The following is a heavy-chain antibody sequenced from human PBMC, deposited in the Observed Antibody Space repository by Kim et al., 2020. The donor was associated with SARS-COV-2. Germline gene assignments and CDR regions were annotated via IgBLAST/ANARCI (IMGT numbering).Heavy chain of an antibody. CDR3: ARTLTMIVGGFDY. J-gene: IGHJ4*02. Sequence: YAQKFQGRVTITADESTSTAYMELSSLRSEDTAVYYCARTLTMIVGGFDYWGQGTLVTVSS. V-gene: IGHV1-69*01. D-gene: IGHD3-22*01.